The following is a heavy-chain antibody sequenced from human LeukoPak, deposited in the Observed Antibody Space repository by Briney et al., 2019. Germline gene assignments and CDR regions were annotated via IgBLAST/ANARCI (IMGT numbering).Heavy chain of an antibody. V-gene: IGHV3-15*01. CDR3: TRPGRDGYTIDY. Sequence: GGSLRLSCAASGFTFSNAWMSWVRQAPGKGLEWVGRIKSKTDGGTTDYAAPVKGRFTISGDDSKNTLYLQMNSLKTEDTAVYYCTRPGRDGYTIDYWGQGTLVTVSS. J-gene: IGHJ4*02. CDR1: GFTFSNAW. D-gene: IGHD5-24*01. CDR2: IKSKTDGGTT.